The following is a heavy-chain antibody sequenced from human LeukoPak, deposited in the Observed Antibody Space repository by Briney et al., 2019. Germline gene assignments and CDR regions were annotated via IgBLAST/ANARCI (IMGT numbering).Heavy chain of an antibody. CDR3: ARDPRRYCTNGVCYPFDY. D-gene: IGHD2-8*01. CDR1: GFTFSSYA. V-gene: IGHV3-21*01. Sequence: GGSLRLSCAASGFTFSSYAMSWVRQAPGKGLEWVSSISSSSYIYYADSVKGRFTISRDNAKNSLYLQMNSLRAEDTAVYYCARDPRRYCTNGVCYPFDYWGQGTLVTVSS. J-gene: IGHJ4*02. CDR2: ISSSSYI.